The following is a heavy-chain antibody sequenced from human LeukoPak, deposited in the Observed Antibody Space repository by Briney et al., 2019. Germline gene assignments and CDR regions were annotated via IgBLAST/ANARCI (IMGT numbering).Heavy chain of an antibody. D-gene: IGHD3-3*01. Sequence: GGSLRLSCAASGFTFSSYAMSWVRQAPGKGLEWVSAISGSSSYIYYADSVKGRFTISRDNAKNSLYLQMNSLRAEDTAVYYCARDLITIFGVVITKTFDYWGQGTLVTVSS. V-gene: IGHV3-21*01. CDR2: ISGSSSYI. J-gene: IGHJ4*02. CDR1: GFTFSSYA. CDR3: ARDLITIFGVVITKTFDY.